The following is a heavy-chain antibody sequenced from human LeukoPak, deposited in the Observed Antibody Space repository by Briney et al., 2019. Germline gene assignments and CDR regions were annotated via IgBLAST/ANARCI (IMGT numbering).Heavy chain of an antibody. CDR2: IIPILGIA. J-gene: IGHJ6*02. D-gene: IGHD2-15*01. V-gene: IGHV1-69*04. Sequence: SVKVSCKASGGTFISYVISWVRQAPGQGGEWMGRIIPILGIANYAQKLQGSVTITADKTTSSAYMELSSLRSEDTAVYYCARDEVVVASYGMDVWGQGTTVTVSS. CDR1: GGTFISYV. CDR3: ARDEVVVASYGMDV.